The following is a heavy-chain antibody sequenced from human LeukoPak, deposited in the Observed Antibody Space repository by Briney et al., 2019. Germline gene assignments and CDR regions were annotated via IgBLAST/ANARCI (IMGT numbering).Heavy chain of an antibody. D-gene: IGHD2-2*01. V-gene: IGHV3-23*01. Sequence: GGSLRLSCAASGFTFSSFAMNWVRQAPGQGPEWVSAIGGSGGTTYYADSVKGRFTILRDNSKNTLYLQMNSLRAEDTAVYYCAKDLRFVPAVIDYWGQGTLVTVSS. CDR3: AKDLRFVPAVIDY. J-gene: IGHJ4*02. CDR2: IGGSGGTT. CDR1: GFTFSSFA.